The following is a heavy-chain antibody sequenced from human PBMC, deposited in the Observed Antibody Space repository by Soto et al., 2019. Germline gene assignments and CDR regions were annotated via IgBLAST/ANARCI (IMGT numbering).Heavy chain of an antibody. CDR1: GFTFSSYS. Sequence: PGGSLRLSCAASGFTFSSYSMNWVRQAPGKGLEWVSSISSSSSYIYYADSVKGRFTISRDNAKNSLYLQMNSLRAEDTAVYYCARDFYCSGGSCTHFDYWGQGTLVTVSS. J-gene: IGHJ4*02. CDR3: ARDFYCSGGSCTHFDY. V-gene: IGHV3-21*01. D-gene: IGHD2-15*01. CDR2: ISSSSSYI.